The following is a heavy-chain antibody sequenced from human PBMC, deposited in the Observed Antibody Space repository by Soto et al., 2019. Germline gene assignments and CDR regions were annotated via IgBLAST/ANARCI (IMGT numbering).Heavy chain of an antibody. D-gene: IGHD6-19*01. J-gene: IGHJ6*02. Sequence: QVQLLQSGAEVKKPGSSVRVSCEASGGTFRTYAISWVRQAPGQGLEWMGEIIPIFGTVNYAQKVQGRVTITADESTTTVYMDLRSLRSEDTAVYYCAKGAVAGTPTSYYYYGMDGWGQGTTVTVSS. CDR3: AKGAVAGTPTSYYYYGMDG. V-gene: IGHV1-69*12. CDR2: IIPIFGTV. CDR1: GGTFRTYA.